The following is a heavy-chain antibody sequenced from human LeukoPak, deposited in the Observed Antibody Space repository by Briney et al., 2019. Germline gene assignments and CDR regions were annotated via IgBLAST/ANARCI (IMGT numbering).Heavy chain of an antibody. V-gene: IGHV3-30*18. CDR2: ISYDGSNQ. CDR3: AKPNYGDSYFDY. CDR1: GFTFTAYG. D-gene: IGHD4-17*01. Sequence: GRSLRLSCAASGFTFTAYGMHWVRQARGKGLEWVTLISYDGSNQYYADSVKGRFTISRDNSKNTLYLQMNSLRAEDTAVYYCAKPNYGDSYFDYWGQGTLVTVSS. J-gene: IGHJ4*02.